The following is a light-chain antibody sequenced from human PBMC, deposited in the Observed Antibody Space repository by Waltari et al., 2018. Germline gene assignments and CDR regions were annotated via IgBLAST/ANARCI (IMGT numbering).Light chain of an antibody. V-gene: IGKV1-39*01. CDR3: QQSDGIPFT. CDR2: RTS. CDR1: QNVGRF. J-gene: IGKJ2*01. Sequence: DIKMTQSPSSLSASVGDTVTITCRASQNVGRFLHWYQQRPGGAPKLLIFRTSDLQGGVPSRFSGSGSGTDFALTIDSLQPEDFATYYCQQSDGIPFTFGQGTKLEVK.